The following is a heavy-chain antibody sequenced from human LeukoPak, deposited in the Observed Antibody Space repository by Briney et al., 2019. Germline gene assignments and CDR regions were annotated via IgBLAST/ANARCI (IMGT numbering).Heavy chain of an antibody. V-gene: IGHV1-18*01. CDR2: ISGYNGNT. J-gene: IGHJ4*02. Sequence: ASVKVSCKASGGTFSSYAISWVRQAPGHGLEWMGWISGYNGNTNYARKLQGRVSMTTDTSTTTAYMELRSLTSDDTAVYYCARDVGWGTVVDFCDYWGQGTRVTVSS. D-gene: IGHD3-22*01. CDR3: ARDVGWGTVVDFCDY. CDR1: GGTFSSYA.